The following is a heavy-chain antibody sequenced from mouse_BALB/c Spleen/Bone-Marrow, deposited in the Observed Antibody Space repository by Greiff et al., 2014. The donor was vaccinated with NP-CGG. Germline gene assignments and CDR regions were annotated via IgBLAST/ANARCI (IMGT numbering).Heavy chain of an antibody. CDR2: IDPANGNT. Sequence: EVQLQESGAELVKPGASVKLSCTASGFNIKDTYMHWVKQRPEQGLEWNGRIDPANGNTKYDPKFQGKATITADTSSNTAYLQLSSLTSEDTAVYYCDRSREYYFDYWGQGTTLTVSS. D-gene: IGHD1-1*01. V-gene: IGHV14-3*02. J-gene: IGHJ2*01. CDR3: DRSREYYFDY. CDR1: GFNIKDTY.